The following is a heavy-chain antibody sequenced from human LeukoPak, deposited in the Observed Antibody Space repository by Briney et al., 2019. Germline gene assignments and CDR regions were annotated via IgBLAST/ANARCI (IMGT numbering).Heavy chain of an antibody. V-gene: IGHV3-23*01. CDR1: GFTFSSYG. Sequence: GGTLRLSCAASGFTFSSYGMSWVRQAPGKGLEWVSAISGSGGSTYYADSVKGRFTISRDNSKNTLYLQINSLRAEDTAVYYCAKADYGSGSPGSYYWGQGTLVTVSS. CDR2: ISGSGGST. J-gene: IGHJ4*02. CDR3: AKADYGSGSPGSYY. D-gene: IGHD3-10*01.